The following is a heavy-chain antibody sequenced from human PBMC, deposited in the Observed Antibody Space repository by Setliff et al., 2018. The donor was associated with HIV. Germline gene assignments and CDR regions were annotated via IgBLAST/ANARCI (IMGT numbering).Heavy chain of an antibody. CDR1: GYYISSGYY. V-gene: IGHV4-38-2*02. J-gene: IGHJ3*02. CDR3: ARDRVGSRHDAFEI. D-gene: IGHD1-26*01. Sequence: PSETLSLTCAVSGYYISSGYYWAWIRQPPGKGLEWIGSIYRSGITYYNPSLMSRVTISVDTSKNQFSLKVSSVTAADTAVYYCARDRVGSRHDAFEIWGQGTMVTVSS. CDR2: IYRSGIT.